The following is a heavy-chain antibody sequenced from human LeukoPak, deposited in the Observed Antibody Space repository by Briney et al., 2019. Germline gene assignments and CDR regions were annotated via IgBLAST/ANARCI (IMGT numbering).Heavy chain of an antibody. CDR3: AKAPPYTKYFDY. Sequence: GGSLRLSCAGSGFIFSNYAMSWVRQAPGQGLEWVSTISNSGDATFYADAVKGRFTISRDNSKNTLYLQMYSLRAEDTAIYYCAKAPPYTKYFDYWGQGTLLNVSS. V-gene: IGHV3-23*01. J-gene: IGHJ4*02. CDR1: GFIFSNYA. CDR2: ISNSGDAT. D-gene: IGHD1-1*01.